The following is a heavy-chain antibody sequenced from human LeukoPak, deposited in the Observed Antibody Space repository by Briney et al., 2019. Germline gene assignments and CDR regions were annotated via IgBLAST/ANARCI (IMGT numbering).Heavy chain of an antibody. CDR3: AREMPAAAGSDAFDI. V-gene: IGHV1-18*01. D-gene: IGHD6-13*01. Sequence: ASVKVSCKTSGYTFTNYGINWVRQAPGQGLEWIGWITTYNGDTNYAQKLQGRVTMTADTSTSTAYMDLRSLRSDDTAVYYCAREMPAAAGSDAFDIWGQGTMVTVSS. CDR1: GYTFTNYG. J-gene: IGHJ3*02. CDR2: ITTYNGDT.